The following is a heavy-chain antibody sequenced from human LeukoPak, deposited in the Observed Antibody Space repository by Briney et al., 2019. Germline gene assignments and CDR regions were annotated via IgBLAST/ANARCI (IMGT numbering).Heavy chain of an antibody. CDR1: GGSFSGYY. J-gene: IGHJ5*02. CDR2: INHSGST. V-gene: IGHV4-34*01. CDR3: ARGHDSSGYYFWFDP. Sequence: SETLSLTCAAYGGSFSGYYWSWIRQPPGKGLEWIGEINHSGSTNYNPSLKSRVTISVDMSKNQFSLKLSSVTAADTAVYYCARGHDSSGYYFWFDPWGQGTLVTVSS. D-gene: IGHD3-22*01.